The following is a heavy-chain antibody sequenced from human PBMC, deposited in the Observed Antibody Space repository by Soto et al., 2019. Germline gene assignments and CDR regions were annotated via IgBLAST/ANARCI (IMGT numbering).Heavy chain of an antibody. CDR2: TSSDGSDK. J-gene: IGHJ4*02. CDR1: GFTFSIYA. D-gene: IGHD3-9*01. CDR3: ARDPNYNILPGLSCFDY. Sequence: QVHLVESGGGVVQPGKPLRLSCVASGFTFSIYAMHWVRQAPGKGLEWVAGTSSDGSDKYYADSVKGRFTISRDNFKNTLYLQMNSLRPEDTAMYYCARDPNYNILPGLSCFDYWGQGTLVTVSS. V-gene: IGHV3-30-3*01.